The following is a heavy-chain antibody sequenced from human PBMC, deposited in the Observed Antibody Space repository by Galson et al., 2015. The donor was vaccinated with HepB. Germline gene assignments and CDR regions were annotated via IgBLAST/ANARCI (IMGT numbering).Heavy chain of an antibody. CDR3: ARDGRGYSGYDQFDY. CDR1: GFTFSSYW. V-gene: IGHV3-7*03. D-gene: IGHD5-12*01. CDR2: IKQDGSEK. J-gene: IGHJ4*02. Sequence: SLRLSCAASGFTFSSYWMSWVRQAPGKGLEWVANIKQDGSEKYYVDSVKGRFTISRDNAKNSLYLQMNSLRAEDTAVYYCARDGRGYSGYDQFDYWGQGTLVTVSS.